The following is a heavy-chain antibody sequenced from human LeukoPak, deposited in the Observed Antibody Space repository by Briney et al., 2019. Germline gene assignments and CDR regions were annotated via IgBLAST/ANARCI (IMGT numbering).Heavy chain of an antibody. CDR1: GYTFTDYY. J-gene: IGHJ5*02. D-gene: IGHD2-2*01. V-gene: IGHV1-2*02. Sequence: ASVKVSCKASGYTFTDYYMHWVRQAPGQGLEWMGWINPNSGGTNYAQKFQGRVTMTRDTPISTAYMELSRLRSDDTAVYYCARGPAAIPVRFDPWGQGTLVTVSS. CDR2: INPNSGGT. CDR3: ARGPAAIPVRFDP.